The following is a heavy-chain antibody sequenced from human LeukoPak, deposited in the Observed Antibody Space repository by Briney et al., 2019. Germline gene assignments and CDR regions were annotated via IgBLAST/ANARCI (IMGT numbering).Heavy chain of an antibody. CDR1: GFTFSNDA. V-gene: IGHV3-23*01. CDR2: SGSGGNT. Sequence: GGSLRLSCAASGFTFSNDAMSWVRQAPGKGLEWVSASGSGGNTYYADSVKGRFTISRDNSKNTLYLQMNSLRAEDTAVYYCASMGATWQFTSWGQGTLVTVSS. CDR3: ASMGATWQFTS. D-gene: IGHD1-26*01. J-gene: IGHJ5*02.